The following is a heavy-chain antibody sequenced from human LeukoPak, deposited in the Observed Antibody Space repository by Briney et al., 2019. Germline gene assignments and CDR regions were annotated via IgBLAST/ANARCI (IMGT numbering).Heavy chain of an antibody. V-gene: IGHV3-53*01. CDR3: ARAPYGNYYYYYMDV. CDR2: IYSGGGT. J-gene: IGHJ6*03. D-gene: IGHD3-10*01. CDR1: GFTVSSNY. Sequence: TGGSLRLSCAASGFTVSSNYMSWVRQAPGKGLEWISLIYSGGGTYYADSVQGRFTISRDNSKNTLYLQMNSLRAEDTAVYYCARAPYGNYYYYYMDVWGKGTTVTVSS.